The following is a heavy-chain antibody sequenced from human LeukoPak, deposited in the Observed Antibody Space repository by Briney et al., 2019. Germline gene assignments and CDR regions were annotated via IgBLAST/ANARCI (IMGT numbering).Heavy chain of an antibody. D-gene: IGHD1-1*01. V-gene: IGHV1-46*01. CDR1: GGTFSSYA. CDR3: ARDQARYSATSTIDP. CDR2: INPSGGST. J-gene: IGHJ5*02. Sequence: VASVKVSCKASGGTFSSYAISWVRQAPGQGLEWMGIINPSGGSTSYAQKFQGRVTMTRDTSTSTVYMELSSLRSEDTAVYYCARDQARYSATSTIDPWGQGTLVTVSS.